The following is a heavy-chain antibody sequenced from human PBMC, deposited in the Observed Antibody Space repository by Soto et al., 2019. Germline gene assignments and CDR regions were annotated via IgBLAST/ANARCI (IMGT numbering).Heavy chain of an antibody. Sequence: EVQLLESGGGLVQPGGSLRLPCAASGFSFTTYAMGWVRQAPGKGLEWVSAVSGSGSTTYYADSVKGRFIISRNNAKTTAYLYMNSLRAEDTAVYYCARDPRYYDSGGYYDYWGQGTLVTVSS. J-gene: IGHJ4*02. CDR3: ARDPRYYDSGGYYDY. D-gene: IGHD3-22*01. V-gene: IGHV3-23*01. CDR1: GFSFTTYA. CDR2: VSGSGSTT.